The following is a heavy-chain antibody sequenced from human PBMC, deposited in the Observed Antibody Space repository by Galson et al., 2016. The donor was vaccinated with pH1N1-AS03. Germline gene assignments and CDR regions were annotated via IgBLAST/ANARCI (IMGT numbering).Heavy chain of an antibody. CDR3: ARDALGGEYGMDV. D-gene: IGHD3-16*01. CDR1: GFTFRNYA. CDR2: ISSSRRTI. Sequence: SLRLSCAGSGFTFRNYAMHWVRQAPGKGLEWVSYISSSRRTIYYADSVKGRFTISTDNAKNSLYLQMSSLRAEDTAVYYCARDALGGEYGMDVWGQGTTATVSS. V-gene: IGHV3-48*01. J-gene: IGHJ6*02.